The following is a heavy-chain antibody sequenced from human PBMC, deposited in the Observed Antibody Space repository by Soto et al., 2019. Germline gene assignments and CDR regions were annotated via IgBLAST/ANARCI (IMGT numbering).Heavy chain of an antibody. CDR3: ARGVDYGGTYFGH. CDR1: GFTFSSYA. V-gene: IGHV3-30-3*01. CDR2: ISYDGSNK. Sequence: VQLLESGGGLVQPGGSLRLSCEASGFTFSSYAMHWVRQAPGKGLEWVAVISYDGSNKNYPDSVKGRFTISRDNSKNTLYLQMNSLRAEDTAVYYCARGVDYGGTYFGHWGQGTLVTVSS. J-gene: IGHJ1*01. D-gene: IGHD4-17*01.